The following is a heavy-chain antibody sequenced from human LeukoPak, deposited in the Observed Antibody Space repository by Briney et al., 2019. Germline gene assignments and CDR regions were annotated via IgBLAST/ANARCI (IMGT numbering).Heavy chain of an antibody. J-gene: IGHJ4*02. CDR1: GYTFTDYY. D-gene: IGHD1-26*01. Sequence: GASVTVSCKASGYTFTDYYMHWVRQAPGQGLEWMGRINPNSGGTNYAQKFQGRVTMTRDTSISTAYMELSRLRSDDTAVYYCASMVVGAGADYWGQGTLVTVSS. CDR3: ASMVVGAGADY. V-gene: IGHV1-2*06. CDR2: INPNSGGT.